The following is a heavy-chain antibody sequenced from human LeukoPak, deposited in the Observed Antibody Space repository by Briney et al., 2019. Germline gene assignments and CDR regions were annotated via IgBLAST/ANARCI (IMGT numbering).Heavy chain of an antibody. J-gene: IGHJ6*04. CDR2: IYTSGST. Sequence: NPSETLSLTCTVSGGSISSGSYYWSWIRQPAGKGLEWIGRIYTSGSTNYNRSLKSRVTISVDTSNNQFSLRLSSVTAADTAVYYCARPTTFGGVIYGLDVWGKGTTVTISS. D-gene: IGHD3-16*02. CDR1: GGSISSGSYY. V-gene: IGHV4-61*02. CDR3: ARPTTFGGVIYGLDV.